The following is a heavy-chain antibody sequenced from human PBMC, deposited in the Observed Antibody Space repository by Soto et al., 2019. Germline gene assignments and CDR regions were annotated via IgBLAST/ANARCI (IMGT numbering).Heavy chain of an antibody. CDR2: IYPSDSDT. Sequence: GEPLKISWKGSGYNFAGYWIAWVRQMPGKGLELMGIIYPSDSDTRYRPSFQGQVTISADKSISSAYLQWSSLRASDTAMYYCARGGVSTRTFDYWGQGTPVTVSS. CDR3: ARGGVSTRTFDY. CDR1: GYNFAGYW. J-gene: IGHJ4*02. D-gene: IGHD3-3*01. V-gene: IGHV5-51*03.